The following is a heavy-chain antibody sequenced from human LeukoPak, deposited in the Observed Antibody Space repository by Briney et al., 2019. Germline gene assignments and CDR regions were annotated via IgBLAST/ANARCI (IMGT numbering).Heavy chain of an antibody. Sequence: GGSLRLSCAASGFTFSSYWMSWVRQAPGKGLEWVANIKQDGSEKYYVDSVKGRFTISRDNAKNSLYLQMNSLRAEDTAVYYCARDRYRLLPVYFDYWGQGTLVTVSS. CDR3: ARDRYRLLPVYFDY. J-gene: IGHJ4*02. D-gene: IGHD2-2*01. CDR1: GFTFSSYW. CDR2: IKQDGSEK. V-gene: IGHV3-7*01.